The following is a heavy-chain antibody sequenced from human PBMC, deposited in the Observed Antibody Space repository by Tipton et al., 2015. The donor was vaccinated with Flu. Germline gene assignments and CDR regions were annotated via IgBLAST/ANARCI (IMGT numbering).Heavy chain of an antibody. CDR1: GFTFGSYW. Sequence: SGFTFGSYWMSWVRQDPGKGLEWVSGITGSGGNTYYADSVKGRFTISRDNSHNTLYLQMDSLRVEDTAIYYCAKREYSDTSGYSPLFNCLGQGTLVTVS. CDR2: ITGSGGNT. D-gene: IGHD3-22*01. J-gene: IGHJ4*02. CDR3: AKREYSDTSGYSPLFNC. V-gene: IGHV3-23*01.